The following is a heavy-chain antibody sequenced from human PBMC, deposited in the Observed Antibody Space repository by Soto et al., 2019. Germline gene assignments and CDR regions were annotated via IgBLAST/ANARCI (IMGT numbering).Heavy chain of an antibody. Sequence: QVQLVESGGGVVQPGRSLRLSCAASGFTFSSYAMHWVRQAPGKGLEWVAVISYDGSNKYYADSVKGRFTISRDNSKNTLYLQMNSLRAEDTAVYYCAIDIAHCSGGSCIYYYYGMDVWGQGTTVTVSS. V-gene: IGHV3-30-3*01. J-gene: IGHJ6*02. CDR1: GFTFSSYA. CDR2: ISYDGSNK. CDR3: AIDIAHCSGGSCIYYYYGMDV. D-gene: IGHD2-15*01.